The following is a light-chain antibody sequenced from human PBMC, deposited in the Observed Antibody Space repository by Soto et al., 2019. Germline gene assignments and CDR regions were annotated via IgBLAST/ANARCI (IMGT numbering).Light chain of an antibody. CDR3: AAWDESLSGFYV. CDR1: IANIGSNY. V-gene: IGLV1-47*01. J-gene: IGLJ1*01. Sequence: QSVLTQPPSASGTHGQRVTISCSVSIANIGSNYGYWYQQLPGTAPKLLIYRNNQRPSGVPDRFSGSKSGTSASLAISGLRSEDEADYYCAAWDESLSGFYVFGTGTKVSIL. CDR2: RNN.